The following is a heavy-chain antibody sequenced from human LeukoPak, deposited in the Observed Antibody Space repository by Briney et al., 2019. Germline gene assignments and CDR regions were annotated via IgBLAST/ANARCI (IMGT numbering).Heavy chain of an antibody. Sequence: PSQTLSPTCTVSGDSVSIYYSSCIRHPPGNGLEWIGYISYSGSTDYNPSLKSRVTISVDTSKNQFSLKLSSVTAADTAVYYCARGLGLTAVTEYYFDYGGQGTLVTVSS. J-gene: IGHJ4*02. CDR3: ARGLGLTAVTEYYFDY. CDR2: ISYSGST. CDR1: GDSVSIYY. V-gene: IGHV4-59*08. D-gene: IGHD4-17*01.